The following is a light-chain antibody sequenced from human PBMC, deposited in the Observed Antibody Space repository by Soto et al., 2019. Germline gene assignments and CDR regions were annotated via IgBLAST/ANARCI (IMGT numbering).Light chain of an antibody. V-gene: IGKV1-5*03. Sequence: DIQMTQSPSTLSASVGDRVTITCRASQSISNWLAWYQQRPGKAPKLLNYKASSLESGVPSRFSGSASGTEFTLTISSLQPDDFATYFCQQYRGYSTTFGQGTRVEVK. CDR2: KAS. CDR3: QQYRGYSTT. CDR1: QSISNW. J-gene: IGKJ1*01.